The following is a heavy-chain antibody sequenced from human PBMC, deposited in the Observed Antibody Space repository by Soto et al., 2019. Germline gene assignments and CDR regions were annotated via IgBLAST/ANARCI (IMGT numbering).Heavy chain of an antibody. Sequence: EVQLVESGGGLVQPGGSLRLSCAASGFTFSRHWMNWVRQAPGKGLEWVATIREDGSEEKYVDSVKGRFTISRDNAKNSLYLQMNSLRAEDTAVYYCARERGSGSDCWECADYWGQGPLVSVSS. V-gene: IGHV3-7*01. D-gene: IGHD6-19*01. CDR3: ARERGSGSDCWECADY. CDR2: IREDGSEE. J-gene: IGHJ4*02. CDR1: GFTFSRHW.